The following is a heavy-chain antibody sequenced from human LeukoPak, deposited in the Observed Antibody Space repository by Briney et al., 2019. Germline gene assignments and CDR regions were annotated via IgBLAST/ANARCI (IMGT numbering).Heavy chain of an antibody. CDR3: ARALLWFGEPSHIDY. Sequence: ASVEVSFKASGYTFTSYGISWVRQAPGQGLEWMGWITAYNDNTNYAQKLQGRVTMTTDTSTSTAYMELRSLRSDDTAVYYCARALLWFGEPSHIDYWGQGTPVTASS. V-gene: IGHV1-18*01. CDR2: ITAYNDNT. J-gene: IGHJ4*02. D-gene: IGHD3-10*01. CDR1: GYTFTSYG.